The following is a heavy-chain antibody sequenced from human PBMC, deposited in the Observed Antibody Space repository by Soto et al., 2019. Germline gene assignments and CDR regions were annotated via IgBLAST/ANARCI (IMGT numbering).Heavy chain of an antibody. D-gene: IGHD3-10*01. CDR3: ARAGAALVRGSIGGFDY. V-gene: IGHV4-34*01. CDR1: GGAFNGYY. J-gene: IGHJ4*02. CDR2: INHSGTV. Sequence: QVHLQQWGAGLLKPSETLSLTCAVNGGAFNGYYWTWIRQSPGKGLQWIGEINHSGTVDYNPSLKSRVTFSIETSKNHFSLTLPSVTAADTAVYYCARAGAALVRGSIGGFDYWGQGTLVTGSS.